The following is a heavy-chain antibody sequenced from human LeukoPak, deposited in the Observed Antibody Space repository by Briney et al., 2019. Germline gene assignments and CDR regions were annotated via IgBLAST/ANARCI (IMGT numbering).Heavy chain of an antibody. V-gene: IGHV5-51*01. J-gene: IGHJ4*02. Sequence: GESLKISCKGSGYSFTSYWIGWVRPMPGEGLEWVGIIYPGDSDTRYSPSFQGQVTISADKSISTAYLQWSSLKASDTAMYYCARRTTVTPVDYWGQGALVTVSS. CDR3: ARRTTVTPVDY. CDR2: IYPGDSDT. CDR1: GYSFTSYW. D-gene: IGHD4-17*01.